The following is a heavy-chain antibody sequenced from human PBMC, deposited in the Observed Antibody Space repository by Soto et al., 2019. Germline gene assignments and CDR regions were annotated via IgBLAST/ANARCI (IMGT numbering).Heavy chain of an antibody. J-gene: IGHJ4*02. V-gene: IGHV3-73*01. CDR2: IRSKTSGYAT. CDR3: TRHSVDC. CDR1: GFPFSDAA. Sequence: EVQVVESGGGLVQPGGSLKLSCVGSGFPFSDAAMHWVRQASGKGLEWVGRIRSKTSGYATAYSAAAEGRFTIYGDDSKNTAYLQMNSLKTEDTAVYYCTRHSVDCWGQGSLVTVSS.